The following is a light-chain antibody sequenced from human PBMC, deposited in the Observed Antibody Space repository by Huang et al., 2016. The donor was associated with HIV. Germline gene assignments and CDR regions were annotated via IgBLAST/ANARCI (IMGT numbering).Light chain of an antibody. CDR2: DAA. J-gene: IGKJ3*01. V-gene: IGKV1-33*01. CDR1: RHIYSY. CDR3: QQYDSLPRT. Sequence: DIQMTQSPSSLSASIGDRVTITCRASRHIYSYLNWYQHRPGKAPKLLIYDAANVEVGVPSRFSGSGSGRNFTLIISSLQPEDFATYYCQQYDSLPRTFGPGTKV.